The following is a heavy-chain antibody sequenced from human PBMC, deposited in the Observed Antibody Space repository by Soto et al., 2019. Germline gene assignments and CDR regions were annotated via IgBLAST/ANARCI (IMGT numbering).Heavy chain of an antibody. J-gene: IGHJ4*02. D-gene: IGHD3-3*01. V-gene: IGHV2-5*02. CDR3: SHRVRRAVFGLVTTTAIYFDF. CDR1: GFSLTTSGVG. CDR2: IYWDDDK. Sequence: QITLNESGPTVVKPTETLTLTCTFSGFSLTTSGVGVGWVRQSPGKAPEWLAFIYWDDDKRDSTSLKSRLTIAKDTSKNQVVQTTANVDPADTATYYCSHRVRRAVFGLVTTTAIYFDFWGQGTPVVVSS.